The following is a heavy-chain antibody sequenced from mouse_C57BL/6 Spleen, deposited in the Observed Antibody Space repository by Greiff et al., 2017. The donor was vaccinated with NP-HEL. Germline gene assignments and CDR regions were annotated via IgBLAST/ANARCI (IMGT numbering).Heavy chain of an antibody. J-gene: IGHJ2*01. V-gene: IGHV1-82*01. CDR2: IYPGDGDT. CDR1: GYAFSSSW. D-gene: IGHD1-1*01. CDR3: ARRTPITTVVADY. Sequence: VQLQQSGPELVKPGASVKISCKASGYAFSSSWMNWVKQRPGKGLGWIGRIYPGDGDTNYNGKFKGKATLTADKSSSTAYMQLSSLTSEDSAVYFCARRTPITTVVADYWGQGTTLTVSS.